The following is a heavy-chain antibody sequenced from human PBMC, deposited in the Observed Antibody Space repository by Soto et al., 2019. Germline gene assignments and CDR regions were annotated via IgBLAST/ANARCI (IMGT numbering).Heavy chain of an antibody. D-gene: IGHD3-3*01. CDR1: GDTCTSYY. CDR2: INPSGGST. CDR3: AISRNVLRFSAWFLDY. Sequence: ASVRVSCKASGDTCTSYYMHWVRQAPGQGLEWMGIINPSGGSTSYAQKFQGRVTMTRDTSTSTVYMELSSLRSEDTAVYYCAISRNVLRFSAWFLDYWGQGTLVTVSS. J-gene: IGHJ4*02. V-gene: IGHV1-46*01.